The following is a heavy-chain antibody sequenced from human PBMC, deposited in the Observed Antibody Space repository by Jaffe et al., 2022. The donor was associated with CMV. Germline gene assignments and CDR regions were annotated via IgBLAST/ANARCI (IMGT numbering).Heavy chain of an antibody. J-gene: IGHJ6*02. Sequence: QMQLVQSGPEVKKPGTSVKVSCKASGFTFTSSAVQWVRQARGQRLEWIGWIVVGSGNTNYAQKFQERVTITRDMSTSTAYMELSSLRSEDTAVYYCAANYYGSGSYGRDYYYYGMDVWGQGTTVTVSS. CDR3: AANYYGSGSYGRDYYYYGMDV. D-gene: IGHD3-10*01. CDR2: IVVGSGNT. CDR1: GFTFTSSA. V-gene: IGHV1-58*01.